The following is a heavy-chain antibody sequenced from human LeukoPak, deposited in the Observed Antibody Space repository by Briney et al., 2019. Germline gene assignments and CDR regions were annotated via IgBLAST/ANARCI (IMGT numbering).Heavy chain of an antibody. D-gene: IGHD3-22*01. V-gene: IGHV1-2*02. Sequence: GASVKVSCKASGYTFTGYYMHWVRQAPGQGLEWMGWINPNSGGTNYAQKLQGRVTMTTDTSTSTAYMELRSLRSDDTAVYYCARVYYYYDSIELRSGFDYWGQGTLVTVSS. J-gene: IGHJ4*02. CDR3: ARVYYYYDSIELRSGFDY. CDR1: GYTFTGYY. CDR2: INPNSGGT.